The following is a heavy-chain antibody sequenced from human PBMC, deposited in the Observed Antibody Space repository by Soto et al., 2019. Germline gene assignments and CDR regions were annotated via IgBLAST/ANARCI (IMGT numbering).Heavy chain of an antibody. V-gene: IGHV3-33*01. CDR1: GFTFSSYG. Sequence: GGSLRLCCAASGFTFSSYGMHWVRQAPGKGLEWVAVIWYDGSNKYYADSVKGRFTISRDNSKNTLYLQMNSLRAEDTAVYYCARDNRYSCSSWFDPWGQGTLVTVSS. D-gene: IGHD6-6*01. CDR2: IWYDGSNK. J-gene: IGHJ5*02. CDR3: ARDNRYSCSSWFDP.